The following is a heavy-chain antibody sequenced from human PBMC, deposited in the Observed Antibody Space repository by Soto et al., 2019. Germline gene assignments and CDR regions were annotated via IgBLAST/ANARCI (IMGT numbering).Heavy chain of an antibody. V-gene: IGHV3-74*01. Sequence: GGSLRLSCAASGFTFSSYWMHWVRQAPGKGLVWVSRINSDGSSTSYADSVKGRFTISRDNAKNTLYLQMNSLRAEDTAVYYCARFGIFGVVKNYYYYMDVWGKGTTVTVSS. D-gene: IGHD3-3*01. CDR2: INSDGSST. CDR1: GFTFSSYW. CDR3: ARFGIFGVVKNYYYYMDV. J-gene: IGHJ6*03.